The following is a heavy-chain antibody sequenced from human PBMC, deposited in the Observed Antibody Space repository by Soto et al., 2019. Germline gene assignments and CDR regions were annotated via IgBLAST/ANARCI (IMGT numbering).Heavy chain of an antibody. CDR1: GFTFSSYW. CDR2: INTDGSTR. J-gene: IGHJ4*02. CDR3: ARVAYGAYHFDY. Sequence: EVQLVESGGGLVQPGGSLRLPCAASGFTFSSYWMHWVRQAPGEGLVWVSRINTDGSTRSYADSVKGRFTISRDNAKNTLFLQMNSLRPEDTAVYYCARVAYGAYHFDYWGQGTLVT. V-gene: IGHV3-74*01. D-gene: IGHD2-21*01.